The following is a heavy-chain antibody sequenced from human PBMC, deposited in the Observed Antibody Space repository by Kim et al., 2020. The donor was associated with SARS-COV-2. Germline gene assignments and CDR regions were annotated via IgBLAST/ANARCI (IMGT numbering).Heavy chain of an antibody. V-gene: IGHV5-10-1*01. J-gene: IGHJ4*02. CDR3: ACYDSSGYYYGYFDY. D-gene: IGHD3-22*01. Sequence: PSFQGHVTISADKSISTAYLQWSSLKASDTAMYYCACYDSSGYYYGYFDYWGQGTLVTVSS.